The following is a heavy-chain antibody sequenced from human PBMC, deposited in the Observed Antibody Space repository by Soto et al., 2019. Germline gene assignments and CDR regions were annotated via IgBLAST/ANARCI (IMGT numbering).Heavy chain of an antibody. Sequence: PSETLSLTCAVYGVSFSGYYWSWIRQPPGKGLEWIGEINHSGSTNYNPSLKSRVTISVDTSKNQFSLKLSSVTAADTAVYYCASTLTRDIVVVPAAKAFDIWGQGTMVTVSS. D-gene: IGHD2-2*01. J-gene: IGHJ3*02. CDR1: GVSFSGYY. CDR3: ASTLTRDIVVVPAAKAFDI. CDR2: INHSGST. V-gene: IGHV4-34*01.